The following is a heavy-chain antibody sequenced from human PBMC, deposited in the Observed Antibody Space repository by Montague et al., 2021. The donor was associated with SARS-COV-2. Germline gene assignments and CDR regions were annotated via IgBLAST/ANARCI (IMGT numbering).Heavy chain of an antibody. J-gene: IGHJ6*02. CDR3: ARDRRTVGAPMDYYYFYGMDV. D-gene: IGHD1-26*01. CDR2: ISSSGSAI. Sequence: SLRLSCAASGFTFSLYEMNWVRQAPGKGLEWVSFISSSGSAIYSADSVNGRFTISRDNAKNSLYLQMNSLRAEDTAVYYCARDRRTVGAPMDYYYFYGMDVWGQGTTVTVSS. CDR1: GFTFSLYE. V-gene: IGHV3-48*03.